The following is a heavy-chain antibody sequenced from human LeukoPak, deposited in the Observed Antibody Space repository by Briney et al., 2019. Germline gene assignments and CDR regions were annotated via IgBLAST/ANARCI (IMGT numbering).Heavy chain of an antibody. J-gene: IGHJ3*02. Sequence: PSETLSLTCAVYGGSFSGYYWSWIRQPPGKGLEWIGEINHSGSTNCNPSLKSRVTISVDTSKNQFSLKLSSVTAADAALYYCARAFLRYCSGGSCPPGAFDIWGQGTMVTVSS. V-gene: IGHV4-34*01. CDR2: INHSGST. CDR1: GGSFSGYY. CDR3: ARAFLRYCSGGSCPPGAFDI. D-gene: IGHD2-15*01.